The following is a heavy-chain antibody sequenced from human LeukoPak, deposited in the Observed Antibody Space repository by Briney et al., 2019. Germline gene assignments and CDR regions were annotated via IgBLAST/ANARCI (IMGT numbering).Heavy chain of an antibody. Sequence: GGSLRLSCAASEFTFSNYWMYRVRQAPGKGLEWVANMNQDGSKIHYVDSVKGRFAISRDNAKNSLYLQMSSLRAEDTAVYYCARGKGNDAIFEYWGQGTLVTVSS. CDR2: MNQDGSKI. D-gene: IGHD1-1*01. V-gene: IGHV3-7*01. CDR3: ARGKGNDAIFEY. J-gene: IGHJ4*02. CDR1: EFTFSNYW.